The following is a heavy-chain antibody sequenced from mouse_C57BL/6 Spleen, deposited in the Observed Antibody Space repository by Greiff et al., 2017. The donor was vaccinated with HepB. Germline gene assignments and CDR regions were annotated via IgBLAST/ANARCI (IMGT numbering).Heavy chain of an antibody. D-gene: IGHD2-5*01. CDR3: ARDYSNSAYAMDY. Sequence: VQLQQSGAELVKPGASVKMSCKASGYTFTSYWITWVKQRPGQGLEWIGDIYPGSGSTNYNEKFKSKATLTVDTSSSTAYMQLSSLTSEDSAVYYCARDYSNSAYAMDYWGQGTSVTVSS. J-gene: IGHJ4*01. CDR2: IYPGSGST. CDR1: GYTFTSYW. V-gene: IGHV1-55*01.